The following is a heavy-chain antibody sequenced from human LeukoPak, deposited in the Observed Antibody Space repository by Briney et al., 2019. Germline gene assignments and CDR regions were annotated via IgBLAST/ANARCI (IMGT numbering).Heavy chain of an antibody. V-gene: IGHV3-23*01. CDR2: ISNDGGGT. CDR1: GFTFSNYD. CDR3: AKGSSGYFFDL. D-gene: IGHD3-22*01. Sequence: GGSLRLSCAASGFTFSNYDMHWVRQAAGKGLEWVSAISNDGGGTTYADFVKGRFSVSRDNSKNTLFLQMNSLRAEDTALYYCAKGSSGYFFDLWGQGTLVTVSS. J-gene: IGHJ4*02.